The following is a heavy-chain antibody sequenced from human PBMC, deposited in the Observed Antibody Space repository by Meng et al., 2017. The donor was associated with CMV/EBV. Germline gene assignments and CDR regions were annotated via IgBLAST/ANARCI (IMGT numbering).Heavy chain of an antibody. CDR3: ARKTIGTIWFDP. Sequence: GESLKISCAASGFTFSSYGMHWVRQAPGKGLEWVSYISGDGSTIYYADSVKGRFTFSRDTAKNSAYLQMNSLRVEDTAIYYCARKTIGTIWFDPWGQGTLVTVSS. V-gene: IGHV3-48*04. CDR2: ISGDGSTI. CDR1: GFTFSSYG. D-gene: IGHD1-1*01. J-gene: IGHJ5*02.